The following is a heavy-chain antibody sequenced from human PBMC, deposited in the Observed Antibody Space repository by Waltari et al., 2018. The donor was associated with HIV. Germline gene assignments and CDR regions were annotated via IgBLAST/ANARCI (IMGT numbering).Heavy chain of an antibody. V-gene: IGHV3-21*04. D-gene: IGHD2-2*01. Sequence: GGGLVEPGGSLTISCAASGFTFTQYTMNWIRHIPGKGLEWLASISRDNRESYFIDSIKGRFTISRDNATNSVFLHMDRLRVDDTARYFCVRDDPGYEPIDYWGRGTLVTVSS. CDR1: GFTFTQYT. CDR2: ISRDNRES. CDR3: VRDDPGYEPIDY. J-gene: IGHJ4*02.